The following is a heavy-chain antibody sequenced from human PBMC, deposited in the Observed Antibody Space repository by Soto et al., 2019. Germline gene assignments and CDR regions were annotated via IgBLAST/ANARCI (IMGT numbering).Heavy chain of an antibody. Sequence: GVSLRLCCPASGLTFSSYERNCVRQAPGKGLEWVSYISSSGSTIYYADSVKGRFTISRDNAKNSLYLQMNSLRAEDTAVYYCARGSITIFGVVIDGMDVWGQGTTVTVSS. CDR1: GLTFSSYE. J-gene: IGHJ6*02. CDR3: ARGSITIFGVVIDGMDV. CDR2: ISSSGSTI. V-gene: IGHV3-48*03. D-gene: IGHD3-3*01.